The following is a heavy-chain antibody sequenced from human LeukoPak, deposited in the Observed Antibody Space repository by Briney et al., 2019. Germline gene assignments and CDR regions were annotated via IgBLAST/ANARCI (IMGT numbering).Heavy chain of an antibody. CDR2: SSSSSSYI. J-gene: IGHJ1*01. V-gene: IGHV3-21*01. D-gene: IGHD6-13*01. Sequence: GGSLRLSCAASGFTFSSYSMNWVRQAPGKGLEWVSSSSSSSSYIYYADSVKGRFTISRDNAKNSLYLQMNSLRAEDTAVYYCARDLTRTQQLATGIRFQHWGQGTLVTVSS. CDR3: ARDLTRTQQLATGIRFQH. CDR1: GFTFSSYS.